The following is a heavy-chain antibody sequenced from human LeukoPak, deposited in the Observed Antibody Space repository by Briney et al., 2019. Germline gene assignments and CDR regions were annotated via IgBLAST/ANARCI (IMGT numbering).Heavy chain of an antibody. CDR2: IIPILGIA. CDR1: GGTFSSYA. Sequence: ASVKVSCKASGGTFSSYAISWVRQAPGQGLEWMGRIIPILGIANYAQKFQGRVTITADKSTSTAYMELRSLRSDDTAVYYCARDRDYGDYALLDYWGQGTLVTVSS. V-gene: IGHV1-69*04. D-gene: IGHD4-17*01. CDR3: ARDRDYGDYALLDY. J-gene: IGHJ4*02.